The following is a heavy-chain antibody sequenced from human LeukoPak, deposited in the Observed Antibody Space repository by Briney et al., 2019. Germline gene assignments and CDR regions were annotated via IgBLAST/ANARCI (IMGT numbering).Heavy chain of an antibody. J-gene: IGHJ4*02. CDR1: GGSIRNSNYF. CDR2: IYYSGST. Sequence: SETLSLTCTVSGGSIRNSNYFWGWIRQPPGKGLEWIGGIYYSGSTYYNPSLKSRVTISIDTSKNEFSLKLSSVTAADTAVYYCATEDVVVPTAAQRPLDYWGQGTLVTVSS. CDR3: ATEDVVVPTAAQRPLDY. D-gene: IGHD2-2*01. V-gene: IGHV4-39*02.